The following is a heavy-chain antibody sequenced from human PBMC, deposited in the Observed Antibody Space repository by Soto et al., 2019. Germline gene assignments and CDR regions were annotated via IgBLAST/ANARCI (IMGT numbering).Heavy chain of an antibody. D-gene: IGHD2-8*01. CDR2: IIPIFGTA. J-gene: IGHJ5*02. CDR1: GGTFSSYA. CDR3: ARDRYCANGVCYFNWFDP. Sequence: SVKVSCKASGGTFSSYAISWVRQAPGQGLEWMGGIIPIFGTANYAQKFQGRVTITADESTSTAYMELSSLRSEDTAVYYCARDRYCANGVCYFNWFDPWGQGTLVTVSS. V-gene: IGHV1-69*13.